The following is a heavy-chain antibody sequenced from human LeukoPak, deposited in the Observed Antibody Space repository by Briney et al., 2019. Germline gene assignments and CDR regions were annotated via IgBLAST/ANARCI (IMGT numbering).Heavy chain of an antibody. J-gene: IGHJ4*02. Sequence: SVKVSCKVSGYMFTELSMHWVRQAPGKGLEWMGGFDPEDDEIMYAQKFQGRVTMTEDTSTDTAYMELSSLRSEDTAVYYCAAELSSGYFDYWGQGTLVTVS. CDR2: FDPEDDEI. D-gene: IGHD3-22*01. V-gene: IGHV1-24*01. CDR1: GYMFTELS. CDR3: AAELSSGYFDY.